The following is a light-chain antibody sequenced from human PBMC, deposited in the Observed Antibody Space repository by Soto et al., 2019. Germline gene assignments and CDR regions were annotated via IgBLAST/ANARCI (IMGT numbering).Light chain of an antibody. Sequence: EIVMTQSPATLSVSPGERATLSCRASQSIGIHLAWYQQKPGQAPSLLIYEGSTRATGVPARFSGSGSGTDFTLTISSLQSADFEVYSCQQYNDWPRTFGQGTKVEIQ. V-gene: IGKV3-15*01. J-gene: IGKJ1*01. CDR2: EGS. CDR3: QQYNDWPRT. CDR1: QSIGIH.